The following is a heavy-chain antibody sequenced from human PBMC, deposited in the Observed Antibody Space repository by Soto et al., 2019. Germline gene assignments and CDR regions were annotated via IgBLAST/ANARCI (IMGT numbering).Heavy chain of an antibody. CDR1: GGSISSGGYS. CDR2: IYHSGST. D-gene: IGHD6-19*01. J-gene: IGHJ5*02. CDR3: ARDSGGIAVAGTGGGWFDP. V-gene: IGHV4-30-2*01. Sequence: SETLSLTCAVSGGSISSGGYSWSWIRKPPGKGLERIGYIYHSGSTYYNPSLKSRVTISVDRSKNQFSLKLSSVTAADTAVYYCARDSGGIAVAGTGGGWFDPWGQGTLVTVSS.